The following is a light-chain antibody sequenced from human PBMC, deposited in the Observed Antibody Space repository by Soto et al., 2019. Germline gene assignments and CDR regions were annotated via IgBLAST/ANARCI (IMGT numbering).Light chain of an antibody. V-gene: IGKV3-20*01. J-gene: IGKJ2*01. Sequence: EIVMTQSPPTLSVSPGDGATLACRASQSLRSNLAWYRQKPGQAPWLLIYGASNRATGIPDRFSGSGSGTDFTLTISRLEAEDSAVYYCQHYGSSPPYTFGQGTKLKIK. CDR1: QSLRSN. CDR2: GAS. CDR3: QHYGSSPPYT.